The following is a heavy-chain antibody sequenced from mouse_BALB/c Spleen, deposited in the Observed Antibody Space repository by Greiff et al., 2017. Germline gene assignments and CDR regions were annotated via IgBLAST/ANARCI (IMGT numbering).Heavy chain of an antibody. V-gene: IGHV1-5*01. J-gene: IGHJ3*01. CDR3: TRESYGNYFAY. D-gene: IGHD2-1*01. CDR1: GYSFTSYW. Sequence: VQLQQSGTVLARPGASVKMSCKASGYSFTSYWMHWVKQRPGQGLEWIGAIYPGNSDTSYNQKFKGKAKLTAVTSASTAYMELSSLTNEDSAVYYCTRESYGNYFAYWGQGTLVTVSA. CDR2: IYPGNSDT.